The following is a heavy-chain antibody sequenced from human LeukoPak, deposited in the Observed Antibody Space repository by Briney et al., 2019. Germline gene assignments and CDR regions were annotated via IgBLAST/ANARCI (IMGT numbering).Heavy chain of an antibody. CDR1: GFTFSSYA. CDR2: ISYDGSNK. Sequence: PGRSLRLSCAASGFTFSSYAMHWVRQAPGKGLEWVAVISYDGSNKYYADSVKGRFTISRDNSKNTLYLQMNSLRAEDTAVYYCARDPDSSGYYDYWGQGTLVTVSS. V-gene: IGHV3-30-3*01. CDR3: ARDPDSSGYYDY. J-gene: IGHJ4*02. D-gene: IGHD3-22*01.